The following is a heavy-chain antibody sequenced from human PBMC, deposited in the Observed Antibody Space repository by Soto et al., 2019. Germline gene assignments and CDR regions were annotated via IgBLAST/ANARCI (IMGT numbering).Heavy chain of an antibody. Sequence: PSETLSLTCAVSGGAISGRSNYWGWIRQPPGKGLEYIGSIYSGGSTYYNPSLKSRVTLSVDATQNQFSLRLTSVTAADKAVYYCARRHSATWLFDYWGLGTLVTVSS. D-gene: IGHD3-9*01. CDR2: IYSGGST. CDR3: ARRHSATWLFDY. CDR1: GGAISGRSNY. V-gene: IGHV4-39*01. J-gene: IGHJ4*02.